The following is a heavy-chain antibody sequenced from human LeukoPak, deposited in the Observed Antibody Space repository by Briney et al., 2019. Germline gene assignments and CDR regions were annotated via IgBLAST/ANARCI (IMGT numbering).Heavy chain of an antibody. D-gene: IGHD2-21*02. CDR2: IYTSGGT. Sequence: SETLSLTCTVSGGSISSGTYHWSWIRQPAGKGLEWIGRIYTSGGTDYNPSLKSRVTISKDTSKNQFSLKLSSVTAADTAVYYCARIGGNSCGGDCLAFDYWGQGTLVTVSS. CDR1: GGSISSGTYH. J-gene: IGHJ4*02. CDR3: ARIGGNSCGGDCLAFDY. V-gene: IGHV4-61*02.